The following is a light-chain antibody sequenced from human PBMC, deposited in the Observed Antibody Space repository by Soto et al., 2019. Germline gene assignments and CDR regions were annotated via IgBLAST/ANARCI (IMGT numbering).Light chain of an antibody. Sequence: QSVLTQPASVSGPPGHSITISCTGTSSDVGGYNYVSWYQQHPGKAPKLMIYDVSNRPSGVSNRFSGSKSGNTASLTISGLQAEDEADYYCSSYTSSSTQVFGTGTKVTVL. V-gene: IGLV2-14*01. CDR3: SSYTSSSTQV. CDR2: DVS. J-gene: IGLJ1*01. CDR1: SSDVGGYNY.